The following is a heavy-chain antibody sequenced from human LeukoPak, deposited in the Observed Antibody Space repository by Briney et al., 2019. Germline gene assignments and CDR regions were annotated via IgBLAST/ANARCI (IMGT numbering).Heavy chain of an antibody. Sequence: ASVKVSCKASGGTFSSYAISWVRQAPGQGLEWMGGIIPIFGTANYAQKFQGIVTITTDESTSTAYMELSSLRSEDTAVYYCATLGYCSSTSCYYFDYWGQGTLVTVSS. CDR3: ATLGYCSSTSCYYFDY. V-gene: IGHV1-69*05. CDR2: IIPIFGTA. D-gene: IGHD2-2*01. CDR1: GGTFSSYA. J-gene: IGHJ4*02.